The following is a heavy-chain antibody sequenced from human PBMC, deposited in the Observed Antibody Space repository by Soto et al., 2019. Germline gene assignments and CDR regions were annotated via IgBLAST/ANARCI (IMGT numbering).Heavy chain of an antibody. CDR2: ISYDGSNK. CDR3: ARDRRDGAWYFNY. J-gene: IGHJ4*02. V-gene: IGHV3-30-3*01. CDR1: GFTFSSYA. Sequence: QVQLVESGGGVVQPGRSLRLSCAASGFTFSSYAMHWVRQAPGKGLEWVAVISYDGSNKYYADSVKGRFTISRDNSKNTRYLQMNSLRAEDTAVYYCARDRRDGAWYFNYWGQGTLVTVSS.